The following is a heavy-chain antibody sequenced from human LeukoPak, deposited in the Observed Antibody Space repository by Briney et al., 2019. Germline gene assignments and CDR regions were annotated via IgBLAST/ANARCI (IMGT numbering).Heavy chain of an antibody. CDR3: ASAGTPFDY. D-gene: IGHD6-19*01. J-gene: IGHJ4*02. CDR2: ISYDGSNK. CDR1: GFTFSSYA. V-gene: IGHV3-30-3*01. Sequence: PGGSLRLSCAASGFTFSSYAMHWVRQALGKGLEWVAVISYDGSNKYYADSVKGRFTISRDNSKNTLYLQMNSLRAEDTAVYYCASAGTPFDYWGQGTLVTVSS.